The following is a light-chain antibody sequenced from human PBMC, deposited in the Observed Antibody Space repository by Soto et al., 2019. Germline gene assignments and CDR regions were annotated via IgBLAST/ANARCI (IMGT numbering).Light chain of an antibody. V-gene: IGKV3-20*01. Sequence: EVVLTQFPGTLSLSPGERATLSCRASQSLHSNFLVWYQQKPGQAPRLLISGTSRRATGIPDRFSGSGPGTDFTLTISRLDPEDFAVYYCHQSGISPLTFGPGTRVDVK. CDR1: QSLHSNF. CDR3: HQSGISPLT. CDR2: GTS. J-gene: IGKJ3*01.